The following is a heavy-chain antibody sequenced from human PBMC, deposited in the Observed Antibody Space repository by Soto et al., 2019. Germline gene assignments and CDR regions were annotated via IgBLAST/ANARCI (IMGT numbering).Heavy chain of an antibody. D-gene: IGHD1-26*01. V-gene: IGHV1-18*01. J-gene: IGHJ3*02. CDR1: GYTFSKYA. CDR2: ISAYNGDT. CDR3: ARDRETTTTRRAFDI. Sequence: QVELVQSGAEVKKPGASVKVSCKASGYTFSKYAIGWLRQAPGQGLEWLAWISAYNGDTKSAQKLQGRVTVTTDVSTSTAYMELRSLRSDDTAVYYCARDRETTTTRRAFDIWGQGTMVTVSS.